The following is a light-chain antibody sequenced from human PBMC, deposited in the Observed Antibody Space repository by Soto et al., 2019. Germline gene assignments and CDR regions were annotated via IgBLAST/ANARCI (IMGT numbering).Light chain of an antibody. CDR3: QQRSNWPPLT. CDR2: DAS. J-gene: IGKJ4*01. CDR1: QSVISY. Sequence: EIVLTQSPDTLSLSPGERATFSCRASQSVISYLAWYQQKPGHAPRLLIYDASNRATGIPARFSGSGSGTDFTLTISSLEPEDFAVYYCQQRSNWPPLTFGGGTKVQIK. V-gene: IGKV3-11*01.